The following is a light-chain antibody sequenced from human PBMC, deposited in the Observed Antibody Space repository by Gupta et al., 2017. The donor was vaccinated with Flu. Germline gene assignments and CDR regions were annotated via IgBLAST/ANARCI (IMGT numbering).Light chain of an antibody. CDR1: HDIGTS. CDR3: QQYISLPLT. J-gene: IGKJ4*01. V-gene: IGKV1-33*01. Sequence: GDRVTLTCRASHDIGTSLNWYQQRPGKAPNLLIYDASDLETGVPTRFSGSGSATDFTLTISRLQPEDIATYYCQQYISLPLTFGGGTKIQIK. CDR2: DAS.